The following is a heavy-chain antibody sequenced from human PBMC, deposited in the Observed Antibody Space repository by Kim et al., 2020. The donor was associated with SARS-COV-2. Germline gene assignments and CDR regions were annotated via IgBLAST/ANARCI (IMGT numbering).Heavy chain of an antibody. V-gene: IGHV1-24*01. CDR2: FDPEDGET. J-gene: IGHJ3*02. D-gene: IGHD3-10*01. CDR3: ATSRRITMVRGVFDAFDI. Sequence: ASVKVSCKVSGYTLTELSMHWVRQAPGKGLEWMGGFDPEDGETIYAQKFQGRVTMTEDTSTDTAYMELSSLRSEDTAVYYCATSRRITMVRGVFDAFDIWGQGTMVTVSS. CDR1: GYTLTELS.